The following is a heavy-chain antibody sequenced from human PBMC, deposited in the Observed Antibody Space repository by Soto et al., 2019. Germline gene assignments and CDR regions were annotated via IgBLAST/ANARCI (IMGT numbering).Heavy chain of an antibody. Sequence: PGGSLRLSCAASGFTFSNFWMNWVRQAPGKGLEWVANIEQDGTRSSYLDSVKGRFTISRDNAKNSLYLQMNSLRDEDTAVYYFARELSWSGKDYWGQGTQVTVSS. CDR2: IEQDGTRS. J-gene: IGHJ4*02. CDR1: GFTFSNFW. CDR3: ARELSWSGKDY. V-gene: IGHV3-7*01. D-gene: IGHD3-10*01.